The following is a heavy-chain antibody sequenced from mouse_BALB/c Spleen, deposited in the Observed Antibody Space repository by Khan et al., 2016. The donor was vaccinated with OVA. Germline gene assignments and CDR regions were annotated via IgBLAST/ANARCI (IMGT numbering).Heavy chain of an antibody. CDR1: GYSITSDYA. CDR3: ARGRAY. V-gene: IGHV3-2*02. J-gene: IGHJ3*01. CDR2: IPYSGST. D-gene: IGHD3-3*01. Sequence: EVQLQESGPGLVKPSQSLSLTCTVTGYSITSDYAWNWIRQFPGNKLGWMGYIPYSGSTSYNPSFKSRISFTRDTSTSPSFLQLNDVTSEDTAAYYCARGRAYWGQGTLVTVSA.